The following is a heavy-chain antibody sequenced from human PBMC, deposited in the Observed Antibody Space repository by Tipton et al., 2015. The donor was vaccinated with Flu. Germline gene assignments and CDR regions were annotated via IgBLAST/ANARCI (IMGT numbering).Heavy chain of an antibody. J-gene: IGHJ6*02. CDR2: ISGYNGDT. Sequence: QMQLVQSGVEVKKPGASVKVSCKASGYTFSNYGITWVRQAPGQGLEWMGWISGYNGDTNYAEKLQGRVTMTTDTSTNTAYMEVRSLKSDDTAMYYCARDRGSYNIHLEYHYYYGMDVWGQGTTVTVSS. CDR1: GYTFSNYG. CDR3: ARDRGSYNIHLEYHYYYGMDV. V-gene: IGHV1-18*01. D-gene: IGHD1-26*01.